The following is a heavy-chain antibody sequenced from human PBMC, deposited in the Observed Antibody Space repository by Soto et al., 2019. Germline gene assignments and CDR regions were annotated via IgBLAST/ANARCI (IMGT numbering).Heavy chain of an antibody. D-gene: IGHD3-3*01. CDR2: MNPNSGDT. CDR3: ATGSRSGASTREFDH. Sequence: ASVKVSCKASEYTFANYDINWVRQATGQGLEWMGWMNPNSGDTGYAQRFQGRVTMTRNTSIATAYMELSSLTSEDTAVYYCATGSRSGASTREFDHWGQGALVTVSS. V-gene: IGHV1-8*01. J-gene: IGHJ4*02. CDR1: EYTFANYD.